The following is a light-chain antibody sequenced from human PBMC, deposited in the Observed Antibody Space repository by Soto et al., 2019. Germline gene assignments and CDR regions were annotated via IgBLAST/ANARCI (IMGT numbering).Light chain of an antibody. J-gene: IGKJ4*01. V-gene: IGKV3-20*01. CDR2: GAF. CDR3: QQYDNSRLT. CDR1: QSDSSTF. Sequence: EIVLTQSPGTLSLSPGETATLSCRASQSDSSTFLTWYQQKPGQAPRLLIYGAFTRAAGIPDRFSGSGSGTDFTLTISRLEPEDFAVYFCQQYDNSRLTFGGGTKVEIK.